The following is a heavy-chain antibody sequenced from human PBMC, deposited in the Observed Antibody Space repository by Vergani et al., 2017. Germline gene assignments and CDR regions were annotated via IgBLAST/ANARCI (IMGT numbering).Heavy chain of an antibody. CDR3: ARAGPYSNYHYYYYGMDV. J-gene: IGHJ6*02. CDR1: GFTVSSNY. V-gene: IGHV3-66*01. CDR2: IYSGGST. Sequence: EVQLLESGGGLVQPGRSLRLSCAASGFTVSSNYMSWVRQAPGKGLEWVSVIYSGGSTYYADSVKGRFTISRDNSKNTLYLQMNSLRAEDTAVYYCARAGPYSNYHYYYYGMDVWGQGTTVTVSS. D-gene: IGHD4-11*01.